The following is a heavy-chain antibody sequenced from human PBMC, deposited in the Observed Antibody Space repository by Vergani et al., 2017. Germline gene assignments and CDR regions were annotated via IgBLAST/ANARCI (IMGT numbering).Heavy chain of an antibody. CDR2: ISNDGSKK. CDR1: GFSFSSHA. CDR3: AKAGSVTSGSLQYNFYMDV. J-gene: IGHJ6*03. D-gene: IGHD3-10*01. V-gene: IGHV3-30*18. Sequence: QVQLAESGGGRVQPGRSLRLFCAASGFSFSSHAIHWVRQAPGKGLEWVAVISNDGSKKYYADSVKGRFTISRDNSKKTLDLQMNSLRTQDTAVYYCAKAGSVTSGSLQYNFYMDVWGKGTTVTVS.